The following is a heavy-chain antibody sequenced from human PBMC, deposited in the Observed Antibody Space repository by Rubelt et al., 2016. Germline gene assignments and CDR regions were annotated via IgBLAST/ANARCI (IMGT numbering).Heavy chain of an antibody. CDR1: GYTFTGYY. V-gene: IGHV1-2*02. J-gene: IGHJ4*02. D-gene: IGHD3-22*01. CDR3: ARFAIGGHSSGYLFDY. CDR2: INPNSGGK. Sequence: QVQLVQSGAEVKKPGASVKVSCKASGYTFTGYYMHWVRQAPGQGLEWMGWINPNSGGKNYAQKFQGRVTMTRDTSISTAYMELSRLGSDDTAVYYCARFAIGGHSSGYLFDYWGQGTLVTVSS.